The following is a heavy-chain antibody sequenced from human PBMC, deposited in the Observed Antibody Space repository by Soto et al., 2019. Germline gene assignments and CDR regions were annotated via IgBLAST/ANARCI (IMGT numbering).Heavy chain of an antibody. CDR1: GGTFSSYA. CDR3: ARLYYDSSGYYPLGYFDY. D-gene: IGHD3-22*01. CDR2: IIPIFGTA. V-gene: IGHV1-69*13. J-gene: IGHJ4*02. Sequence: SVKVSCKASGGTFSSYAISWVRQAPGQGLEWMGGIIPIFGTANYAQKFRGRVTITADESTSTAYMELSSLRSEDTAVYYCARLYYDSSGYYPLGYFDYWGQGTLVTVSS.